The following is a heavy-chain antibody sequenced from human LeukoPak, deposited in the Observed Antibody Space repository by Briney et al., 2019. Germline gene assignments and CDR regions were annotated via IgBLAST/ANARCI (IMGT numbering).Heavy chain of an antibody. CDR1: GYTFTSYY. D-gene: IGHD2-2*01. CDR3: ATRSVSSKGYYYYYMDV. Sequence: ASVKVSCKASGYTFTSYYMHWVRQAPGQGLEWMGIINPSGGSTSYAQKFQGRVTMTRDMSTSTVYMELGSLRSEDTAVYYCATRSVSSKGYYYYYMDVWGKGTTVTVSS. CDR2: INPSGGST. V-gene: IGHV1-46*01. J-gene: IGHJ6*03.